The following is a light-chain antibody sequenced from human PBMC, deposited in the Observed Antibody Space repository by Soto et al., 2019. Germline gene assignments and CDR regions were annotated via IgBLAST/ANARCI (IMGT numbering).Light chain of an antibody. V-gene: IGLV1-44*01. J-gene: IGLJ1*01. Sequence: QSVLTQPPSASGTPGQIVAISCSGSSSNIGSNTVTWYQQLPGTAPKLLIYSTSQRSSGVPGRFSGSKSGASASLSISGLQSEDEADYSCAAWDDRLDVYVFGPGTKVTVL. CDR2: STS. CDR3: AAWDDRLDVYV. CDR1: SSNIGSNT.